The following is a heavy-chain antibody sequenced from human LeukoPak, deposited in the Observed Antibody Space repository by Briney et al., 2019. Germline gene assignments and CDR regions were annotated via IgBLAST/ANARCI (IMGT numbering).Heavy chain of an antibody. Sequence: GGSLRLSCAASGCTFSSYWMHWVRQAPGKGLVWVSRINSDGSSTSYADSVKGRFTISRDNAKNTLYLQMNSLRAEDTAVYYCARGGPAAGRFDYWGQETLVTVSS. CDR1: GCTFSSYW. J-gene: IGHJ4*02. D-gene: IGHD6-13*01. CDR2: INSDGSST. V-gene: IGHV3-74*01. CDR3: ARGGPAAGRFDY.